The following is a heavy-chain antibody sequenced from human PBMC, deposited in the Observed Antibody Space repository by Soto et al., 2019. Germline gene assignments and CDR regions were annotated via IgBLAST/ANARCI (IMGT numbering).Heavy chain of an antibody. CDR1: GFAFSGFD. V-gene: IGHV3-30*18. J-gene: IGHJ6*02. CDR2: ISYDGSNK. CDR3: AKDFYGMDV. Sequence: SLRLSCAASGFAFSGFDMYWVRQAPGKGLEWVAVISYDGSNKYYVDSVKGRFIISRDNSKNTLSLQMNNLGPEDTAVYYCAKDFYGMDVWGQGTTVTVSS.